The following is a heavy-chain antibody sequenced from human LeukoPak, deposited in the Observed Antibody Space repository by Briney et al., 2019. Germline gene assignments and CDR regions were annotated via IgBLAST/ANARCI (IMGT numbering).Heavy chain of an antibody. J-gene: IGHJ4*02. CDR2: INPNSGGT. D-gene: IGHD6-6*01. CDR3: ARDLLPRGSSSSGDY. Sequence: GASVKVSCKASGYTFTGYYMHWVRQAPGQGLEWMGWINPNSGGTNYAQKFQGRVTMTRDTSISTAYMELSRLRSDDTAVYYCARDLLPRGSSSSGDYWGQGTLVTVSS. CDR1: GYTFTGYY. V-gene: IGHV1-2*02.